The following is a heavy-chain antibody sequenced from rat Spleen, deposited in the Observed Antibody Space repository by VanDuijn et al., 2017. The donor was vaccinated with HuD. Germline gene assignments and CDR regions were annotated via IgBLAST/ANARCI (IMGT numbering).Heavy chain of an antibody. CDR1: GFSLTTNS. V-gene: IGHV2-1*01. CDR2: IWGDGST. Sequence: QVQVKESGPGLVQPSETLSLTCPVSGFSLTTNSVHWVRQPPGKGLERMGGIWGDGSTDYNLGLKSRLIISRDTSKSQVFLKMNSLQTDDTAIYFCTRSGYYYSSYVPFFDYWGQGVMVTVSS. CDR3: TRSGYYYSSYVPFFDY. D-gene: IGHD1-2*01. J-gene: IGHJ2*01.